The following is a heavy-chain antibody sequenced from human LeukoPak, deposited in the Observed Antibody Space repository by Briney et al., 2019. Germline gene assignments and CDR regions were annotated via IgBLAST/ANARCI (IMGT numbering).Heavy chain of an antibody. Sequence: SETLSLTCTVFGGSFSGYYWSWIRQPPDKGLEWIGEINPSGSTNYNPSLKTRVTISTDTSENHFSLNLNSVTAADTGVYYCVRGSRVYCGGDCYYYWGQGTLVTVSS. CDR2: INPSGST. CDR3: VRGSRVYCGGDCYYY. V-gene: IGHV4-34*01. D-gene: IGHD2-21*02. CDR1: GGSFSGYY. J-gene: IGHJ4*02.